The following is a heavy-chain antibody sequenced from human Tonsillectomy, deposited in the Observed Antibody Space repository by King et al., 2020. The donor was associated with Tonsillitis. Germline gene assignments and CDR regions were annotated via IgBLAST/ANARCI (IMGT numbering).Heavy chain of an antibody. CDR1: GGSISSGGYY. J-gene: IGHJ5*02. Sequence: QLQESGPGLVKPSQTLSLTCTVSGGSISSGGYYWSWMRQHPGKGLEWIGYIYYSGSTYYNPSLKSRVTISVDTSKNQVSLKLSSVTAADTAVYYWARLTSDQWLPLEKNWFDPWGQGTLVTVSS. CDR3: ARLTSDQWLPLEKNWFDP. D-gene: IGHD5-18*01. V-gene: IGHV4-31*03. CDR2: IYYSGST.